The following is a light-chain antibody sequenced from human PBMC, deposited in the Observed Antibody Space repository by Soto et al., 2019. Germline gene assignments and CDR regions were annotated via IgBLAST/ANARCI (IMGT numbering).Light chain of an antibody. CDR2: EGS. V-gene: IGLV2-23*01. Sequence: QSALTQPASVSGSPGQSITISCTGTSSDVGSYNLVSWYQQHPGKAPKLMIYEGSKRPLGVSNRSSGSKSGNTASLTISGLQAEDEADYYCCSYAGSSTHVVFGGGTKLTVL. J-gene: IGLJ2*01. CDR1: SSDVGSYNL. CDR3: CSYAGSSTHVV.